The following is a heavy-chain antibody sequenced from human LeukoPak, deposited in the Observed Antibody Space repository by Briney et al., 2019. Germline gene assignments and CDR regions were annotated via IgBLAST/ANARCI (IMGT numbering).Heavy chain of an antibody. CDR2: ISWNSGSI. V-gene: IGHV3-9*01. CDR1: GFTFDDYA. J-gene: IGHJ4*02. Sequence: GRSLRLSCAASGFTFDDYAMHWVRQAPGKGLEWVSGISWNSGSIGYADSVKGRFTISRDNAKNSLYLQMNSLRAEDTAVYYCAKEQTTVITPAFDCWGQGTLVTVSS. D-gene: IGHD4-23*01. CDR3: AKEQTTVITPAFDC.